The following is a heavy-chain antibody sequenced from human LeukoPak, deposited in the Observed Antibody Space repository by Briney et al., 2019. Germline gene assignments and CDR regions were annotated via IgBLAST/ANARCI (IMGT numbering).Heavy chain of an antibody. CDR3: ARDFDWILFDY. CDR2: IRPEGTTT. J-gene: IGHJ4*02. D-gene: IGHD3-9*01. Sequence: GGSLRLSCAASGFTFSTYWMHCVRHAPGKGLVWVSRIRPEGTTTAYADSVKGRFTIFRDNAKNTLFLQMNSLSAEDTAVYYCARDFDWILFDYWGQGTLVTVSS. CDR1: GFTFSTYW. V-gene: IGHV3-74*03.